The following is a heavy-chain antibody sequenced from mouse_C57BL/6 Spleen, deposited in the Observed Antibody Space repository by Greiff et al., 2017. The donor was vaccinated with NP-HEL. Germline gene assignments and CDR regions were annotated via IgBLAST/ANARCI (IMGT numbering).Heavy chain of an antibody. Sequence: VQLQQSGPELVKPGASVKISCKASGYTFTDYYMNWVKQSHGKSLEWIGDINPNNGGTSYNQKFKGKATLTVDKSSSTAYMERRSLTSEDSAVYYCVPITTVVATDWYFEVWGAGTTVTVSS. CDR1: GYTFTDYY. CDR3: VPITTVVATDWYFEV. V-gene: IGHV1-26*01. D-gene: IGHD1-1*01. J-gene: IGHJ1*01. CDR2: INPNNGGT.